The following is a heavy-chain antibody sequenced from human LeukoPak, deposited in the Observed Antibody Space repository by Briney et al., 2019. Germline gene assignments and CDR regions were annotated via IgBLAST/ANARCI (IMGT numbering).Heavy chain of an antibody. CDR2: IYTSGSP. V-gene: IGHV4-61*02. CDR3: ARDGLGFGESYHSSYYYYYYMDV. J-gene: IGHJ6*03. D-gene: IGHD3-10*01. Sequence: PSQTLSLTCTVSGGSISSGSYYWSWIRQPAGKGLEWIGRIYTSGSPNYNPSLKSRVTMSVDTSKNQFSLKLSSVTAADTAVYYCARDGLGFGESYHSSYYYYYYMDVWGKGTTVTVSS. CDR1: GGSISSGSYY.